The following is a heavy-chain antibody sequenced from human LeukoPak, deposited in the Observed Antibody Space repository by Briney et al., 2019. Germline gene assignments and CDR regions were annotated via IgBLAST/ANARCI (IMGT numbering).Heavy chain of an antibody. CDR3: ARNVGGRNWFEY. CDR2: ISTYNGNT. V-gene: IGHV1-18*01. J-gene: IGHJ4*02. Sequence: GASVKVSCKASGYTFSTYGISWVRQAPGQGLEWVGWISTYNGNTDYAQNFQGRVTMTTDTSTSTAYMELRSLRSDDTALYYCARNVGGRNWFEYWGQGTLVTVSS. D-gene: IGHD3-16*01. CDR1: GYTFSTYG.